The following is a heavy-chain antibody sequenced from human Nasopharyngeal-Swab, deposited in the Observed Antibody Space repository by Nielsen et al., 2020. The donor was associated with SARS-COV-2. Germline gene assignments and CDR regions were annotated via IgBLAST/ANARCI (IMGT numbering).Heavy chain of an antibody. V-gene: IGHV3-30-3*01. Sequence: GGSLRLSCAASGFTLSRYTMHWVRQAPGKGLEWVAVISYDGSKKYYADSVKGRFTISRDISKNTLYLQMNSLRAEDTAVFYCASTPLDSSGYYYAFHYWGRGTLVTVSS. CDR2: ISYDGSKK. J-gene: IGHJ4*02. D-gene: IGHD3-22*01. CDR1: GFTLSRYT. CDR3: ASTPLDSSGYYYAFHY.